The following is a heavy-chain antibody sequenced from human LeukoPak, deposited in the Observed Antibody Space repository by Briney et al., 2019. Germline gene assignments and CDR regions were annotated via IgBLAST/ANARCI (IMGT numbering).Heavy chain of an antibody. D-gene: IGHD3-16*01. Sequence: ASVKVSCKASGYTFTGYYMHWVRQAPGQGLECMGWINPNSGGTNYAQKFQGRVTMTRDTSISTAYMELSRLRSDDTAVYYCARVVGVAHLGPNFDYWGQGTLATVSS. CDR1: GYTFTGYY. CDR2: INPNSGGT. J-gene: IGHJ4*02. V-gene: IGHV1-2*02. CDR3: ARVVGVAHLGPNFDY.